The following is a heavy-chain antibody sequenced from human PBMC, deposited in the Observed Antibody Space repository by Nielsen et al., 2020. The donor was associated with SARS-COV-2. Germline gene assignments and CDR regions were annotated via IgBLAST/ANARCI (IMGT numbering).Heavy chain of an antibody. CDR2: INSNTGDP. V-gene: IGHV7-4-1*02. CDR1: GYSFTGYY. Sequence: ASVKVSCKASGYSFTGYYIYWVRQAPGQGLEWMGRINSNTGDPTHAQGFTGRFVFSLDTSVSTAYLQISSLKADDTAVYYCARNVGGTYYYYGMDVWGQGTTVTVSS. J-gene: IGHJ6*02. CDR3: ARNVGGTYYYYGMDV. D-gene: IGHD6-19*01.